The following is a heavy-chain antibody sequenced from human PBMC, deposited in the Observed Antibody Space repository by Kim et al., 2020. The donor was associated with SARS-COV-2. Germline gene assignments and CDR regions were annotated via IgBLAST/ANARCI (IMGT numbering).Heavy chain of an antibody. CDR1: GGSISSYY. CDR2: IYYSGST. V-gene: IGHV4-59*13. Sequence: SETLSLTCTVSGGSISSYYWSWIRQPPGKGLEWIGYIYYSGSTNYNPSLKSRVTISVDTSKNQFSLKLSSVTAADTAVYYCARDNTYYDFWSGYYKRDYYYGMDVWGQGTTVTVSS. CDR3: ARDNTYYDFWSGYYKRDYYYGMDV. D-gene: IGHD3-3*01. J-gene: IGHJ6*02.